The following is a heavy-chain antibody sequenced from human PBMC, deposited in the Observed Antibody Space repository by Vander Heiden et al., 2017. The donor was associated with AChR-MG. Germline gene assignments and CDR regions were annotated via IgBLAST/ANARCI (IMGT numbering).Heavy chain of an antibody. CDR2: INQDGSEK. Sequence: EVQMVESGGGLVQPGGSLTRSCAASGFTFTTYWMIWVRQVPGKGLEWVATINQDGSEKYYVDSVKGRFSISRDNADHSLYLQLNSLRAEDTAMYYCARVWASWGQGTLVTVSS. CDR3: ARVWAS. V-gene: IGHV3-7*01. J-gene: IGHJ1*01. CDR1: GFTFTTYW. D-gene: IGHD3-16*01.